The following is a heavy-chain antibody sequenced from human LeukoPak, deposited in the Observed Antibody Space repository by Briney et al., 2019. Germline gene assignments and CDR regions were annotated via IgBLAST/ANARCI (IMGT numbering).Heavy chain of an antibody. Sequence: ASVKVSCKASGYTFTSYGISWVRQAPGQGLEWMGWISAYNGNTNYAQKLQGRVTMTTDTSTSTAYMELRSLSSDDTAVYYCARDPAYSGSSPWDYWGQGTLVTASS. V-gene: IGHV1-18*01. J-gene: IGHJ4*02. CDR1: GYTFTSYG. D-gene: IGHD1-26*01. CDR3: ARDPAYSGSSPWDY. CDR2: ISAYNGNT.